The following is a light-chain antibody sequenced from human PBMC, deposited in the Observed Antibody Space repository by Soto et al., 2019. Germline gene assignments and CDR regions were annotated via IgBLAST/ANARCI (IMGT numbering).Light chain of an antibody. Sequence: QSVLTQPASVSGSPGQSITISCTGTSSDVGRYNLVSWYQHHPGKAPKLMIYEGSKRPSGVSNRFSGSKSGNTASLTISGLQAEDEADYYCCSYAGSRVFGGGTKLTVL. CDR1: SSDVGRYNL. CDR2: EGS. V-gene: IGLV2-23*01. CDR3: CSYAGSRV. J-gene: IGLJ3*02.